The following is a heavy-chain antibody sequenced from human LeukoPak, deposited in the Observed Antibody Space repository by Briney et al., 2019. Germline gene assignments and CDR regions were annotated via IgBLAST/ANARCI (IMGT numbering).Heavy chain of an antibody. CDR3: AGSIAARLDY. CDR2: INHSGST. J-gene: IGHJ4*02. CDR1: GVSFSDYY. D-gene: IGHD6-6*01. V-gene: IGHV4-34*01. Sequence: SETLSLTCAVYGVSFSDYYWSWIRQPPGKGLEWIGEINHSGSTNYNPSLKSRVIISVDTSKNQFSLKLSSVTAADTAVYYCAGSIAARLDYWGQGTLVTVSS.